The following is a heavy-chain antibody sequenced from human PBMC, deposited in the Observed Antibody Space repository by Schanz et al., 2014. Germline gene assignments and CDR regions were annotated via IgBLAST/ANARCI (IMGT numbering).Heavy chain of an antibody. CDR2: ISYEGSKK. J-gene: IGHJ4*02. D-gene: IGHD5-12*01. CDR3: ARDPNSVNEIDY. V-gene: IGHV3-30*04. CDR1: GFTFNDYA. Sequence: QVQLVESGGAVVQPGRSLRLSCAVSGFTFNDYAMHWVRQAPGKGLEWVAVISYEGSKKYYPDSVQGRFTISRDNSKNTVYLQMNSLRAEDTAVYYCARDPNSVNEIDYWGQGTLVTVSS.